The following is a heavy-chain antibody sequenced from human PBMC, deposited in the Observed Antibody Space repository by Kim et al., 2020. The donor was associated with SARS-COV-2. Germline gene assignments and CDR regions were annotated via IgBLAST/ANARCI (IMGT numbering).Heavy chain of an antibody. CDR2: IIPNTGAT. V-gene: IGHV1-2*02. J-gene: IGHJ5*02. CDR3: ARKGSGTYYTNGWIDP. Sequence: ASVKVSCKASGYTFTDYYIHWVRQAPGQGLEWMGWIIPNTGATNYAQNFQGRVTMTRDTSISTAYMELSRVTSDDTAVYYCARKGSGTYYTNGWIDPWGQGTLITVSS. D-gene: IGHD3-10*01. CDR1: GYTFTDYY.